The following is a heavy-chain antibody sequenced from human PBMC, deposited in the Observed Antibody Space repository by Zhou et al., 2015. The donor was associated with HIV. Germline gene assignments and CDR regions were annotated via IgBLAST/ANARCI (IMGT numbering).Heavy chain of an antibody. CDR2: MNPNSGNT. D-gene: IGHD3-10*01. Sequence: QVQLVQSGAEVKKPGASVKVSCKASGYTFTSYDINWVRQATGQGLEWMGWMNPNSGNTGYAQKFQGRVTMTRNTSISTAYMELSSLRSEDTAVYYCARVRSAVQGRHPNWFDPWGQGTLVTVSS. CDR3: ARVRSAVQGRHPNWFDP. V-gene: IGHV1-8*01. CDR1: GYTFTSYD. J-gene: IGHJ5*02.